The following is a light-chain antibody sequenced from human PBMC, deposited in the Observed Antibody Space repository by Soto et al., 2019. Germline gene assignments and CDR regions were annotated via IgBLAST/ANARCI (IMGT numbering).Light chain of an antibody. J-gene: IGKJ1*01. CDR3: QQYGNSLPWT. CDR2: GAS. V-gene: IGKV3-20*01. Sequence: EIVLTQSPGTLSLSPGEGATLSCRASQIVSNNYLAWYQQKPGQAPRLLVYGASRRATGIHDRFSGSGSGTDFTLTISRLEPEDFSVYYCQQYGNSLPWTFGQGTKVEIK. CDR1: QIVSNNY.